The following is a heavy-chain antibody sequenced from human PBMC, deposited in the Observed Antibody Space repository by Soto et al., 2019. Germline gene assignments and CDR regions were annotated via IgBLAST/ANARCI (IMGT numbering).Heavy chain of an antibody. CDR3: ATSVATGTSFFDS. D-gene: IGHD6-13*01. CDR2: IYDSGST. J-gene: IGHJ4*02. Sequence: SETLALTCTVSGGSISSGGYYWSWIRQHPGKGLEWIGDIYDSGSTYYNPSLKSRVTISVDTSKNQSSLRLTSVTAAETAVYYCATSVATGTSFFDSWGQGTLVPASS. CDR1: GGSISSGGYY. V-gene: IGHV4-31*03.